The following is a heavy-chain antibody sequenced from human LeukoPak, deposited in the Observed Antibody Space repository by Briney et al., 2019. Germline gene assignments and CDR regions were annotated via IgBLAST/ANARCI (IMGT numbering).Heavy chain of an antibody. V-gene: IGHV3-11*01. Sequence: PGGSLRLSCAASGFTFSDYYVNWIRQAPGKGLEWVSYISTSGSNIYYADSVKGRFTISRDNAKNSLYLQMDSLRVEDTAVYYCARDWGESVTTMAFDIWGQGTMVTVSS. D-gene: IGHD4-17*01. CDR3: ARDWGESVTTMAFDI. J-gene: IGHJ3*02. CDR2: ISTSGSNI. CDR1: GFTFSDYY.